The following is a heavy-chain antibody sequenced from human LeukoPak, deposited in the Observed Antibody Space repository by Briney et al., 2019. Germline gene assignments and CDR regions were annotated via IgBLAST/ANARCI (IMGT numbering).Heavy chain of an antibody. CDR1: GFIFSSYS. Sequence: GGSLRLSCAASGFIFSSYSMNWVRQAPGKGLDWVSYISSSSSTIYYADSVKGRFTISRDNAKNSLYLQMNSLRVEDTAVYYCARDLVWFGVYHGDWGQGTLVTVSS. CDR2: ISSSSSTI. V-gene: IGHV3-48*01. CDR3: ARDLVWFGVYHGD. D-gene: IGHD3-10*01. J-gene: IGHJ4*02.